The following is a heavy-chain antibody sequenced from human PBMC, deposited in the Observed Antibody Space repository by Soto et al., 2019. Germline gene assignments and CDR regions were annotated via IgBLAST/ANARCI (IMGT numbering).Heavy chain of an antibody. J-gene: IGHJ6*03. CDR2: IYYSGST. CDR3: ARHEKSYYYYYMDV. CDR1: GGSISSYY. Sequence: PSETLSLTCTVSGGSISSYYWSWIRQPPGKGLEWIGYIYYSGSTNYNPSLKSRVTISVDTSKNQFSLKLSSVTAADTAVYYCARHEKSYYYYYMDVWGKGTTVTVSS. V-gene: IGHV4-59*08.